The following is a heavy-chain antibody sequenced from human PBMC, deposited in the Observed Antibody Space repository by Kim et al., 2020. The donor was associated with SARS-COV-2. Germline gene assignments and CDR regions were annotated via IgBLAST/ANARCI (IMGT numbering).Heavy chain of an antibody. CDR3: ARGTVVPNWFDP. Sequence: NYNPSLKSRVTISVDTSKNQFSLKLSSVTAADTAVYYCARGTVVPNWFDPWGQGTLVTVSS. V-gene: IGHV4-59*09. D-gene: IGHD2-15*01. J-gene: IGHJ5*02.